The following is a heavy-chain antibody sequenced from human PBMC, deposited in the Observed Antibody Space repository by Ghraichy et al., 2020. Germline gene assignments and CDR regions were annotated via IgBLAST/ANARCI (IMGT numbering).Heavy chain of an antibody. D-gene: IGHD3-10*01. CDR2: LSSKGGTT. CDR1: GFSFDSYS. CDR3: VKGAPRSSYGMDV. V-gene: IGHV3-64D*06. J-gene: IGHJ6*02. Sequence: VGSLRLSCSATGFSFDSYSMHWVRQAPGKGLEYISGLSSKGGTTYNADSVRGRFTIYRDNSKSSLFLQMISLRPEDTAVYYCVKGAPRSSYGMDVWGQGTTVTVSS.